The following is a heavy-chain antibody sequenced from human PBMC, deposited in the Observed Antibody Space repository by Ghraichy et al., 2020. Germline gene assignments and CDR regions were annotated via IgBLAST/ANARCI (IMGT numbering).Heavy chain of an antibody. Sequence: CTASGFTFSEHYMDWVRQAPGKGLEWVGRIRTKGNSYNTEYAASVRGRFTVSRDDSKNSLYLQMNSLKIEDTAVYYCVRVQGIAGNYTYFYAMDVWGQGTTVTVSS. CDR3: VRVQGIAGNYTYFYAMDV. J-gene: IGHJ6*02. V-gene: IGHV3-72*01. CDR1: GFTFSEHY. D-gene: IGHD5-24*01. CDR2: IRTKGNSYNT.